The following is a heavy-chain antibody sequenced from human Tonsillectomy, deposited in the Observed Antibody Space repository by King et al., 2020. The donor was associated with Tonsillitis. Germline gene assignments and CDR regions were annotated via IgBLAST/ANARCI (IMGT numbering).Heavy chain of an antibody. CDR2: IGTAGDT. Sequence: ESGGGLVQPGGSLRLSCAASGFTFSSYDMHWVRQATGKGLEWVSAIGTAGDTYYPGSVKGRFTISRENAKNSLYLQMNSLRAGDTAVYYCARDHRGPSGIHQLGMDVWGQGTTVTVSS. CDR3: ARDHRGPSGIHQLGMDV. D-gene: IGHD1-26*01. V-gene: IGHV3-13*04. J-gene: IGHJ6*02. CDR1: GFTFSSYD.